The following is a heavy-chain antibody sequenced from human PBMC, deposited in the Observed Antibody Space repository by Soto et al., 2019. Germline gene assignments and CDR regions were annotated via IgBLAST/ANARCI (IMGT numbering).Heavy chain of an antibody. CDR2: ISYDGSNK. J-gene: IGHJ5*02. Sequence: QVQLVESGGGVVQPGRSLRLSCAASRFTFSSYAMHWVRQAPGKGLEWVAVISYDGSNKYYADSVKGRFTISRDNSKNTLYLQMNSLRAEDTAVYYCARDRITIFGVVINWFDPWGQGTLVTVSS. CDR1: RFTFSSYA. CDR3: ARDRITIFGVVINWFDP. D-gene: IGHD3-3*01. V-gene: IGHV3-30-3*01.